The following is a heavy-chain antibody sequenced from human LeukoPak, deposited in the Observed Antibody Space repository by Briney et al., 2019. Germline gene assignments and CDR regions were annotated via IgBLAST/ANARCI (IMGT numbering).Heavy chain of an antibody. CDR1: GYTFISYG. Sequence: ASVKVSCKASGYTFISYGISWVRLAPGQGLQWMEWISPYNGNTNYVQKFQGRVTMTTDTSTSTAYMELRSLRSDDTAVYYCARRVLGYCSSTGCYTFDPWGQGTLVTVSS. D-gene: IGHD2-2*02. CDR2: ISPYNGNT. J-gene: IGHJ5*02. CDR3: ARRVLGYCSSTGCYTFDP. V-gene: IGHV1-18*01.